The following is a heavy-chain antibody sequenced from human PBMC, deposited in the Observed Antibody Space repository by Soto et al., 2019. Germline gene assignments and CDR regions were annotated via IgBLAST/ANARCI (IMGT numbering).Heavy chain of an antibody. CDR1: GFTFSDHL. CDR2: INPDNGNT. CDR3: ARDILSVGPRAKDAVDV. D-gene: IGHD2-8*02. V-gene: IGHV1-3*01. Sequence: QVQLVQSGAEVRKPGASVNISCRASGFTFSDHLINWVRQVPGQSLEWMGWINPDNGNTQYSQTFQGRVTISRHASASIVYVEVSDLTSEDTAVFYCARDILSVGPRAKDAVDVWGQGTRVTVSS. J-gene: IGHJ3*01.